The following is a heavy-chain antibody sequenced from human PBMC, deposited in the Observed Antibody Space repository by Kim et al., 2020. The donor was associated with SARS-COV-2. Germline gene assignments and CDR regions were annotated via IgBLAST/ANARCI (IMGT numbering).Heavy chain of an antibody. Sequence: SETLSLTCTVSGGSISSSSYYWGWIRQPPGKGLEWTGSIYYSGSTYYNPSLKSRVTISVDTSKNQFSLKLSSVTAADTAVYYCARHSKWELPRDWGQGTLVTVSS. D-gene: IGHD1-26*01. CDR3: ARHSKWELPRD. J-gene: IGHJ4*02. CDR2: IYYSGST. V-gene: IGHV4-39*01. CDR1: GGSISSSSYY.